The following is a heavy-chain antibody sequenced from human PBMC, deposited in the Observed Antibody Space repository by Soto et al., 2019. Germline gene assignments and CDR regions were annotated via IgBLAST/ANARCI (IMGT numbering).Heavy chain of an antibody. J-gene: IGHJ6*02. V-gene: IGHV3-21*01. Sequence: GGSLRLSCAASGFTFSSYSMNWVRQAPGKGLEWVSSISSSSSYIYYADSVKGRFTISRDNAKNSLYLQMNSLRAEDTAVYYCARGTGVCGGDCLTYYYYGMDVWGQGTTVTVSS. CDR3: ARGTGVCGGDCLTYYYYGMDV. CDR1: GFTFSSYS. CDR2: ISSSSSYI. D-gene: IGHD2-21*02.